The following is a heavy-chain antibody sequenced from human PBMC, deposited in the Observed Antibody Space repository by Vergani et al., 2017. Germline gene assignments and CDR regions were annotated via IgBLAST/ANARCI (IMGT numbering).Heavy chain of an antibody. CDR2: IIPIFGTA. D-gene: IGHD4-17*01. CDR1: GGTFSSYA. J-gene: IGHJ6*03. V-gene: IGHV1-69*01. CDR3: ARPYLRGDYYDYMDV. Sequence: QVQLVQSGAEVKKPGSPVKVSCKASGGTFSSYAISWVRQAPGQGLEWRGGIIPIFGTANYAQKFQCRVTITADESTSTAYMELSSLRAEDTAVYYCARPYLRGDYYDYMDVWGKGTTVTVSS.